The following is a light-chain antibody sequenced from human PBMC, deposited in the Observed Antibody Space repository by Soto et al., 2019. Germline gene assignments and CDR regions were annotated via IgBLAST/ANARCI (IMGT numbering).Light chain of an antibody. J-gene: IGKJ1*01. Sequence: EIVMTQSPGTLSLSPGERATLSCRASQSVSSYLAWYQQKPGQAPRLLISDASSRATGTPDRFSGSGSGTDFTLTINRLEPEDFALYYCQQYGSSPPTFGQGTKVDIK. V-gene: IGKV3-20*01. CDR2: DAS. CDR3: QQYGSSPPT. CDR1: QSVSSY.